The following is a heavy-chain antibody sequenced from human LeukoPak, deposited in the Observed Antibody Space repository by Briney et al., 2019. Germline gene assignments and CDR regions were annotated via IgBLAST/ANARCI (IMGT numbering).Heavy chain of an antibody. CDR3: ARGRGSSSWYFRYFQH. CDR1: GGSFSGYY. D-gene: IGHD6-13*01. V-gene: IGHV4-34*01. CDR2: INHSGST. Sequence: SEILSLTCAVYGGSFSGYYWSWIRRPPGKGLEWIGEINHSGSTNYNPSLKSRVTISVDTSKNQFSLKLSSVTAADTAVYYCARGRGSSSWYFRYFQHWGQGTLVTVSS. J-gene: IGHJ1*01.